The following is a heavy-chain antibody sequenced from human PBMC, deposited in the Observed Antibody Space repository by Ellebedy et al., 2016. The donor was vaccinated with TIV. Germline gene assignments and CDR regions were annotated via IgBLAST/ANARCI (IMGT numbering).Heavy chain of an antibody. J-gene: IGHJ5*02. Sequence: GESLKISCAASGFTFSTYAMGWVRQTPVKGLEWVSGTYGTGRSTFYADSVKGRFTISRDNSKNTLYLQMNRLRAEDTAVYYCARGASPPSRYNWFDPWGQGTLVTVSS. CDR3: ARGASPPSRYNWFDP. CDR2: TYGTGRST. CDR1: GFTFSTYA. D-gene: IGHD2-2*01. V-gene: IGHV3-23*01.